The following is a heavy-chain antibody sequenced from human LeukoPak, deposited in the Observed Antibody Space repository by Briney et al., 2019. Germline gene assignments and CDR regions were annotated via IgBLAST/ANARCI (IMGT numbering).Heavy chain of an antibody. CDR1: GFTHSNHW. CDR3: ARDWSDLTTNPPDY. Sequence: GGALTLSRPSSGFTHSNHWMSWVRQPPGKGLEWVANIKGDESDQHYVDSVKGRFTISRDNAKNFLFLQMNSLRVEDTAVYYCARDWSDLTTNPPDYWGQGTLITVSS. CDR2: IKGDESDQ. J-gene: IGHJ4*02. V-gene: IGHV3-7*01. D-gene: IGHD1-26*01.